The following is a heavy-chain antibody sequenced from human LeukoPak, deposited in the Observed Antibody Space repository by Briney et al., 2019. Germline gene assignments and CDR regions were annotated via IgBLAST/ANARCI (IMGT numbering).Heavy chain of an antibody. V-gene: IGHV1-18*01. CDR3: ARDEGRVSGSFNP. Sequence: ASVKVSCKAPGYTFTSYGISWVRQAPGQGLEWKGWISTYSSHTTYAQKFQGRVTMTTDTSTTTAYMELRSLRSDDTAVYYCARDEGRVSGSFNPWGQGTLVTVSS. D-gene: IGHD3-10*01. CDR1: GYTFTSYG. CDR2: ISTYSSHT. J-gene: IGHJ5*02.